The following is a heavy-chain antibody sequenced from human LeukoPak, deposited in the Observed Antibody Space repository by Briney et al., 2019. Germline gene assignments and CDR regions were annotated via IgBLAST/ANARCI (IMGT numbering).Heavy chain of an antibody. V-gene: IGHV3-30-3*01. CDR2: ISYDGDDGSNI. J-gene: IGHJ6*02. CDR3: ATTVTPNYVMDV. D-gene: IGHD4-17*01. CDR1: GFTFSSYA. Sequence: GGSLRLSCAASGFTFSSYAMHWVRQAPGKGLEWVAVISYDGDDGSNIYYADSVKGRFTISRDNSKSTLYLQMNSLRPDDTAVFYCATTVTPNYVMDVWGQGTTVTVSS.